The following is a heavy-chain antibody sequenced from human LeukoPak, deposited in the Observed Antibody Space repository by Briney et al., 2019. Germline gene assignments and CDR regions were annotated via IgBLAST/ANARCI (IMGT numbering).Heavy chain of an antibody. CDR1: GFTVSSNY. CDR3: ARGGWELLPLGALDV. D-gene: IGHD1-26*01. V-gene: IGHV3-66*01. CDR2: IYSGGTT. J-gene: IGHJ3*01. Sequence: GGSLRLSCAASGFTVSSNYMSWVRQAPGQGLEWVSVIYSGGTTYYADSVKGKFTISRDNFKNTVFLQMNSLRAEDTAVYYCARGGWELLPLGALDVWDQGTLVTVSS.